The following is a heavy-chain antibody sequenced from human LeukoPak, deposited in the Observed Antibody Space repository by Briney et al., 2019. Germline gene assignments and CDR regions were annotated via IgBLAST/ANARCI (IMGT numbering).Heavy chain of an antibody. CDR1: GGSIGSGGYY. CDR2: IYYSGST. CDR3: ARGTVGFSTSPKEDY. J-gene: IGHJ4*02. D-gene: IGHD2-2*01. Sequence: SETLSLTCTVSGGSIGSGGYYWSWIRQHPGKGLEWIGYIYYSGSTYYNPSLKSRVTISVDTSKNQFSLKLSSVTAADTAVYYCARGTVGFSTSPKEDYWGQGTLVTVSS. V-gene: IGHV4-31*03.